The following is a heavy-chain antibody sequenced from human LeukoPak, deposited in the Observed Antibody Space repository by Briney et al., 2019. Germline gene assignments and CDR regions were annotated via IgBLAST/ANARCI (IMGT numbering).Heavy chain of an antibody. CDR2: IYPSGNT. D-gene: IGHD2-2*02. Sequence: PSETLSLTCSVSRGSTSTYYWSWIRQPAGKGLEWIGRIYPSGNTNFNPSLMSRVTMSIDTSKNQFSLKLSSVTAADTAVYYCARRGGADIVVVPAVIPPFDYWGQGTLVTVSS. CDR1: RGSTSTYY. V-gene: IGHV4-4*07. CDR3: ARRGGADIVVVPAVIPPFDY. J-gene: IGHJ4*02.